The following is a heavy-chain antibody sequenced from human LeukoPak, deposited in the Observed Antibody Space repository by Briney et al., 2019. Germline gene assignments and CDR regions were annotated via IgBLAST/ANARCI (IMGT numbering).Heavy chain of an antibody. CDR2: ISSSSSTI. D-gene: IGHD6-19*01. Sequence: RSGGPLRLSCAASGFTFSSYSMNWVRQAPGKGLEWVSYISSSSSTIYYADSVKGRFTISRDNAKNSLYLQMNSLRAEDTAVYYCARENIAVAGNSFDYWGQGTLVTVSS. CDR3: ARENIAVAGNSFDY. CDR1: GFTFSSYS. V-gene: IGHV3-48*01. J-gene: IGHJ4*02.